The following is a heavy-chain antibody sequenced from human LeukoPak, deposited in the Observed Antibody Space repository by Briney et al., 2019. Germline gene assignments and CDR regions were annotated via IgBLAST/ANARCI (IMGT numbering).Heavy chain of an antibody. J-gene: IGHJ6*02. CDR1: GFIFSSYS. CDR2: ITGSGGNT. Sequence: GGSLRLSCAASGFIFSSYSMSWVRQAPGKGLEWVSVITGSGGNTYYADSVKGRFTISKDNSKNTVYLQMSGLRVDDTAVYYCAKAASSSWPSYYYGMDVWGQGTTVTVSS. D-gene: IGHD6-13*01. V-gene: IGHV3-23*01. CDR3: AKAASSSWPSYYYGMDV.